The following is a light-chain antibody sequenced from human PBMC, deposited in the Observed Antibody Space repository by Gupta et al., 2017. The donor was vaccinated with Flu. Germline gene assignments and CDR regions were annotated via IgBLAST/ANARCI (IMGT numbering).Light chain of an antibody. CDR1: QSVDNNY. J-gene: IGKJ1*01. CDR2: GAS. CDR3: QQYGSSPRT. Sequence: ERATLSCRASQSVDNNYLAWYQQKPGQAPRLLIYGASSRATGIPDRFSGSGSGTDFTLTISRLEPEDFVVYYCQQYGSSPRTFGQGTKVEIK. V-gene: IGKV3-20*01.